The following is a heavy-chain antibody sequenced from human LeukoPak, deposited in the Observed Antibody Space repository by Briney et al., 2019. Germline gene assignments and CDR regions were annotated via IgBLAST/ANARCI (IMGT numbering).Heavy chain of an antibody. CDR3: ARDTVSRIAARPYYYYYYGMDV. D-gene: IGHD6-6*01. CDR2: IYYSGST. CDR1: GGSISSYY. J-gene: IGHJ6*02. V-gene: IGHV4-59*01. Sequence: SETLSLTCTVSGGSISSYYWSWIRQPPGKGLEWIGYIYYSGSTNYNPSLKSRVTISVDTSKNQFSLKLSSVTAADTAVYYCARDTVSRIAARPYYYYYYGMDVWGQGTTVTVSS.